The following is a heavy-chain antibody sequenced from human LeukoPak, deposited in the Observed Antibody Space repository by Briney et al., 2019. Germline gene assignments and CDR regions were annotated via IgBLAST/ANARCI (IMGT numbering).Heavy chain of an antibody. V-gene: IGHV3-7*04. J-gene: IGHJ4*02. Sequence: GGSLRLSCAASEFASSSYLVSSGRQAPGKGLEWVASIKQDGSEKYYVDSVKGRFTISRDNAKNSLYLQMNSLRAEDTAVYYCARDPLAPPDYYYIVSRGQGTQVTVSS. CDR3: ARDPLAPPDYYYIVS. CDR1: EFASSSYL. D-gene: IGHD3-9*01. CDR2: IKQDGSEK.